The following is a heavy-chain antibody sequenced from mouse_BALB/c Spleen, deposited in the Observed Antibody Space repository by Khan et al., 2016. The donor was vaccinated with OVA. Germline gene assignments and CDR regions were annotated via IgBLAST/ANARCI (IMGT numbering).Heavy chain of an antibody. V-gene: IGHV5-6*01. D-gene: IGHD1-2*01. Sequence: EVGLVGSEGDLVKPGGSLKLSCAASGFTFSSYGMSWVRQTPDKRLGWVATISSGGHYTYFPDSVRGRFTISRDNAKNTLYLQMSSLKSEDTAMYYCARTITTAKGYYYAMDYWGQGTSVTVSS. CDR1: GFTFSSYG. CDR3: ARTITTAKGYYYAMDY. CDR2: ISSGGHYT. J-gene: IGHJ4*01.